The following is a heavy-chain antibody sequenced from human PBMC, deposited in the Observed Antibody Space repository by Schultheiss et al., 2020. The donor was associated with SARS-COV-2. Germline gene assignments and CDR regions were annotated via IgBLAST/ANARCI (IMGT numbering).Heavy chain of an antibody. Sequence: GGSLRLSCAASGFTFSSYEMNWVRQAPGKGLEWVSYISSSGSTIYYADSVKGRFTISRDNAKNSLYLQMNSLRAEDTAVYYCARALDIVAYFDYWGQGTLVTVPQ. J-gene: IGHJ4*02. CDR3: ARALDIVAYFDY. V-gene: IGHV3-48*03. D-gene: IGHD5-12*01. CDR2: ISSSGSTI. CDR1: GFTFSSYE.